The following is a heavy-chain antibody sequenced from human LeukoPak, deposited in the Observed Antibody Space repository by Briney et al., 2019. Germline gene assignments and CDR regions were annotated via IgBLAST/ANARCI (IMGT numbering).Heavy chain of an antibody. CDR2: ISHDGSNK. CDR1: GFTFSSYA. V-gene: IGHV3-30-3*01. D-gene: IGHD2-21*01. Sequence: GGSLRLSCAASGFTFSSYAMHWVHQAPGKGLEWVAVISHDGSNKYYADSVKGRFTISRDNSKITLYLQMSSLRAEDTAVYYCAKEFNRGLPDYWGQGTLVTVPS. J-gene: IGHJ4*02. CDR3: AKEFNRGLPDY.